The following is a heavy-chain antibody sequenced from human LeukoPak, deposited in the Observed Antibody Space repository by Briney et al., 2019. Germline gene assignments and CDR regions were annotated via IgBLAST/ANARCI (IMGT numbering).Heavy chain of an antibody. CDR1: GESFSGYF. D-gene: IGHD2/OR15-2a*01. V-gene: IGHV4-34*01. CDR3: TKEPGPYVIGY. J-gene: IGHJ4*02. CDR2: INHSGST. Sequence: SETLSLTCAVYGESFSGYFWSWIRQPPGKGLEWIGEINHSGSTNYNASLKSRVTISVDTSKNQFSLRLSSVTAADTAVYYCTKEPGPYVIGYWGQGTLVTVSS.